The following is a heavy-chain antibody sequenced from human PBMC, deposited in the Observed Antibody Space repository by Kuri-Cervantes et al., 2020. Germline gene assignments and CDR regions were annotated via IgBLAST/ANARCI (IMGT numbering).Heavy chain of an antibody. CDR2: ISGSGGST. Sequence: GGSLRLSCPASGFTFSSYAMSWARQAPGKGLEWVSAISGSGGSTYYADSVKGRFTISRDNSKNTLYLQMNSLRAEDTAVYYCAKGPGGSSSGWYVGIDWGQGTLVTVSS. J-gene: IGHJ4*02. CDR3: AKGPGGSSSGWYVGID. V-gene: IGHV3-23*01. CDR1: GFTFSSYA. D-gene: IGHD6-19*01.